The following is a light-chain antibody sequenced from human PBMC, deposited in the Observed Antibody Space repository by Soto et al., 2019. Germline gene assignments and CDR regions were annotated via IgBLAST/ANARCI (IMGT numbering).Light chain of an antibody. CDR1: QSVLYSSNDKNY. Sequence: DIVMTQSPDSLAVSRGERATINCKSSQSVLYSSNDKNYLAWYQQKPRQPPKLLIYWASTRESGVPDRFSGSGSGTDFTLTISSLQAEDVAVYYCQQYYSTPLAFGQGTKVEIK. CDR3: QQYYSTPLA. J-gene: IGKJ1*01. V-gene: IGKV4-1*01. CDR2: WAS.